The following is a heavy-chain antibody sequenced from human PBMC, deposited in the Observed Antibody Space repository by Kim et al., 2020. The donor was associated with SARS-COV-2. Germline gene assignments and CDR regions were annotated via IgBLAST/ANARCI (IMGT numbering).Heavy chain of an antibody. D-gene: IGHD5-18*01. CDR1: GDTFSSYA. Sequence: SVKVSCKASGDTFSSYAIHWVRQAPGQGLEWMGWIIPILGYADYSQKFQGRVTISRDKSASTAYLELSSLRSEDTAVYYCARENGSEYSDSW. V-gene: IGHV1-69*10. J-gene: IGHJ5*01. CDR2: IIPILGYA. CDR3: ARENGSEYSDS.